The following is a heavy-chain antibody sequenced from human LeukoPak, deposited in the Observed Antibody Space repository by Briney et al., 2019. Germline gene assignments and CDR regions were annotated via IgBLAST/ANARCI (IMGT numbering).Heavy chain of an antibody. J-gene: IGHJ4*02. Sequence: ASVKVSCKASGYTFTSYAMNWVRQAPGHGLEWMGWINTNTGNPTYAQGFTGRFVFSLDTSVSTAYLQISSLKAEDTAVYYCARDCFYKRNDWLDYWGQGTLVTVSS. CDR3: ARDCFYKRNDWLDY. V-gene: IGHV7-4-1*02. CDR1: GYTFTSYA. D-gene: IGHD3-9*01. CDR2: INTNTGNP.